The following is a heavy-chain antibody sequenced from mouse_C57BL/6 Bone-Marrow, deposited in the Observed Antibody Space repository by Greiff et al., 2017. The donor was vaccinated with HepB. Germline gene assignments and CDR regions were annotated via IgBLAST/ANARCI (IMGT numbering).Heavy chain of an antibody. V-gene: IGHV1-69*01. D-gene: IGHD1-1*01. CDR3: ARDYYGSSYVGFDY. J-gene: IGHJ2*01. CDR2: IDPSDSYT. CDR1: GYTFTSYW. Sequence: QVQLQQPGAELVMPGASVKLSCKASGYTFTSYWMHWVKQRPGQGLEWIGEIDPSDSYTNYNQKFKGKSTLTVDKSSSTAYMQLSSLTSEDSAVYYCARDYYGSSYVGFDYGGQGTTLTVSA.